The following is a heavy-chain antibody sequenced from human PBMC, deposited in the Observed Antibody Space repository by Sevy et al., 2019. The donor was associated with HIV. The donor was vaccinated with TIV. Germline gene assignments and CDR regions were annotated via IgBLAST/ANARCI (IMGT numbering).Heavy chain of an antibody. Sequence: GESLKISCKGSGYSFTSYWIGWVRQMPGKGLEWMGIIYPGDSDTRYSPSFQGQVTISADKSISTAYLQWSSLKASDTAMYYCARQRGSGSYHPHYYYYYGMDVWGQGTTVTVSS. CDR3: ARQRGSGSYHPHYYYYYGMDV. CDR1: GYSFTSYW. J-gene: IGHJ6*02. CDR2: IYPGDSDT. D-gene: IGHD3-10*01. V-gene: IGHV5-51*01.